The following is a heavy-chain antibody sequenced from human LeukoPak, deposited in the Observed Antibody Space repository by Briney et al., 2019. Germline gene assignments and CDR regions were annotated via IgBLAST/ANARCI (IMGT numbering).Heavy chain of an antibody. CDR2: INHSGST. Sequence: SETLSLTCAVYGGSFGGYYWSWIRQPPGKGLEWIGEINHSGSTNYNPSLKSRVTISVDTSKNQFSLKLSSVTAVDTAVYYCASPSGYGMDVWGQGTTVTVSS. V-gene: IGHV4-34*01. CDR1: GGSFGGYY. J-gene: IGHJ6*02. CDR3: ASPSGYGMDV. D-gene: IGHD6-6*01.